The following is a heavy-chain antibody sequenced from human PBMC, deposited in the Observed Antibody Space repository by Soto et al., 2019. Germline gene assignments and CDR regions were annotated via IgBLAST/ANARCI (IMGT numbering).Heavy chain of an antibody. J-gene: IGHJ6*02. V-gene: IGHV3-23*01. CDR1: GFTFSSYA. CDR2: ISGSGGST. CDR3: AKVPYYDFWSGYYSVDYYYGMDV. D-gene: IGHD3-3*01. Sequence: GGSLRLSCAASGFTFSSYAMSWVRQAPGKGLEWVSAISGSGGSTYYADSVKGRFTISRDNSKNTLYLQMNSLRAEDTAVYYCAKVPYYDFWSGYYSVDYYYGMDVWGQGTTVTVSS.